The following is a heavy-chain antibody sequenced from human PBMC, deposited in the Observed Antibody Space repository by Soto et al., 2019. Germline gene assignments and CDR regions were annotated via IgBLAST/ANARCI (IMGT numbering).Heavy chain of an antibody. J-gene: IGHJ6*02. V-gene: IGHV4-61*01. CDR1: GGSVNSGSFY. D-gene: IGHD3-3*01. Sequence: SETLSLTCTVSGGSVNSGSFYWSWIRQPPGKGLEWIGYIYYSGSTYYNPSLKSRVTISVDTSKNQFSLKLSSVTAADTAVYYCARAITIFGNYYYYYGMDVWGQGTTVT. CDR2: IYYSGST. CDR3: ARAITIFGNYYYYYGMDV.